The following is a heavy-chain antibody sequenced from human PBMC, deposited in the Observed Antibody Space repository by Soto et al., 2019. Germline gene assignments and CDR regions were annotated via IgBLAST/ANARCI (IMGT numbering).Heavy chain of an antibody. Sequence: SSDTLSLTCAVSRDSISISKWWSRVRQPPGKGLEWIGEIYHSGSTNYNPSLKSRVTISVDKSKNQFSLKLSSVTAADTAVYYCARDAEAATDAFDIWGQGTIVT. D-gene: IGHD1-26*01. CDR1: RDSISISKW. CDR3: ARDAEAATDAFDI. CDR2: IYHSGST. V-gene: IGHV4-4*02. J-gene: IGHJ3*02.